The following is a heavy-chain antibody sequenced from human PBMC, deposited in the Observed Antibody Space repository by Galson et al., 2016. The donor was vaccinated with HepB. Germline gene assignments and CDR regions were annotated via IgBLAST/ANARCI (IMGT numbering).Heavy chain of an antibody. V-gene: IGHV3-49*03. J-gene: IGHJ4*02. CDR3: SRVVGLDYDFWSGYPDFDF. CDR1: GFTFDNYA. CDR2: IRSNSYGGTT. Sequence: SLRLSCAASGFTFDNYAMSWFRQAPGKGLDWVGFIRSNSYGGTTAYAASVKGSFTISRDDSKSIVYLQMNSLKTEDTAVYYCSRVVGLDYDFWSGYPDFDFWGQGALVTVSS. D-gene: IGHD3-3*01.